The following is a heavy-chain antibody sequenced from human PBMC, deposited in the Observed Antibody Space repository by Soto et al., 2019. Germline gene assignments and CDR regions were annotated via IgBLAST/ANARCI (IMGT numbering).Heavy chain of an antibody. CDR2: IWYDGSSQ. D-gene: IGHD6-13*01. J-gene: IGHJ4*02. V-gene: IGHV3-33*01. CDR3: ARDYSSTWYGVDS. Sequence: GGSLRLSCAASGFTFSSYGMHWVRQAPGKGLEWVAVIWYDGSSQYYAESVKGRFTISRDNSKNTLDLQMNSLRAEDSALYYCARDYSSTWYGVDSWGQGTLVTVSS. CDR1: GFTFSSYG.